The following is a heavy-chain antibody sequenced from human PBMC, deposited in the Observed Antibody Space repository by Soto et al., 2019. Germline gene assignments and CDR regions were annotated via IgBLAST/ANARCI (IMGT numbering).Heavy chain of an antibody. V-gene: IGHV3-33*01. CDR3: ARELAVTKFDP. J-gene: IGHJ5*02. Sequence: QGQLVESGGGVVQPGRSLRLSCAASGFTFSSYGMHWVRQAPGKGLEWVAVIWYDGSNKYYADSVKGRFTISRDNSKNTLYLQMNSLRAEDTAVYYCARELAVTKFDPWGQGTLVTVSS. CDR1: GFTFSSYG. D-gene: IGHD6-19*01. CDR2: IWYDGSNK.